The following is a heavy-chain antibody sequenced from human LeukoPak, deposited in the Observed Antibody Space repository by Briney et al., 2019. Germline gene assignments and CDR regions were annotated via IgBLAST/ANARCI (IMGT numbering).Heavy chain of an antibody. CDR1: GFTFTAYY. CDR2: INPKNGGT. Sequence: GASVKVSCKASGFTFTAYYIHWVRQAPGQGLEWMGWINPKNGGTTYAQNFQGKVTMTRDTSINTAFMEITSLTYDDTAVYYCAKGGSGSYSGWFDPWGQGTLVTVSS. J-gene: IGHJ5*02. V-gene: IGHV1-2*02. CDR3: AKGGSGSYSGWFDP. D-gene: IGHD3-10*01.